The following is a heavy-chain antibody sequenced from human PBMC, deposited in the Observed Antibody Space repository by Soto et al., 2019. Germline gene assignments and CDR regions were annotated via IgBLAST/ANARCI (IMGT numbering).Heavy chain of an antibody. V-gene: IGHV3-33*01. J-gene: IGHJ4*02. D-gene: IGHD2-2*02. CDR2: LWYDGSNK. CDR3: ARDSAGPPAAAIPDY. Sequence: QVQLVESGGGVVQPGRALRLSCAASGFTFSSYGMHWVRQAPGKGLEWVAVLWYDGSNKYYADSVKGRFTMSRDNSTNTLYLKMNRLRVEDTAVYYCARDSAGPPAAAIPDYWGQGTLVTVSS. CDR1: GFTFSSYG.